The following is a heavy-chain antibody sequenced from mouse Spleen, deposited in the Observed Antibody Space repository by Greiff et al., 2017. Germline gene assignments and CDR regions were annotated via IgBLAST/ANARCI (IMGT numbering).Heavy chain of an antibody. Sequence: EVMLVESGGGLVQPGGSRKLSCAASGFTFSSFGMHWVRQAPEKGLEWVAYISSGSSTIYYADTVKGRFTISRDNPKNTLFLQMTSLRSEDTAMYYCARSGYGNGFAYWGQGTLVTVSA. D-gene: IGHD2-10*02. CDR2: ISSGSSTI. V-gene: IGHV5-17*02. J-gene: IGHJ3*01. CDR3: ARSGYGNGFAY. CDR1: GFTFSSFG.